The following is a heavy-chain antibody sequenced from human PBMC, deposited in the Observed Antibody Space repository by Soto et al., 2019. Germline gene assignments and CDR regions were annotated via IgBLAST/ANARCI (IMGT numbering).Heavy chain of an antibody. D-gene: IGHD2-15*01. CDR3: ARDKAGYCSGGSCYLLEPAYYYYGMDV. V-gene: IGHV3-7*01. Sequence: EVQLVESGGGLVQPGGSLRLSCAASGFTFSSYWMSWVRQAPGKGLEWVANIKQDGSEKYYVDSVKGRFTISRDNAKNSLYLQMNSLRAEDTAVYYCARDKAGYCSGGSCYLLEPAYYYYGMDVWGQGTTVTVSS. J-gene: IGHJ6*02. CDR1: GFTFSSYW. CDR2: IKQDGSEK.